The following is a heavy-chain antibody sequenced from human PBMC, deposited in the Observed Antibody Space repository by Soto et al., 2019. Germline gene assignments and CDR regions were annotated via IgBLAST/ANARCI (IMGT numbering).Heavy chain of an antibody. CDR3: AKRGYSYGTHYYYGMDV. J-gene: IGHJ6*02. Sequence: EASVKVSCKASGGTFSSYAISWVRQAPGQGLEWMGGIIPIFGTANYAQKFQGRVTITADESTSTAYMELSSLRSEDTAVYYCAKRGYSYGTHYYYGMDVWGQGTTVTVSS. CDR2: IIPIFGTA. V-gene: IGHV1-69*13. D-gene: IGHD5-18*01. CDR1: GGTFSSYA.